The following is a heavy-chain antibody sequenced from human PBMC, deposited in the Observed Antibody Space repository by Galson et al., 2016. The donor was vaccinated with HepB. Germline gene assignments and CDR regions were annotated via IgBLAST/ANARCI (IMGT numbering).Heavy chain of an antibody. V-gene: IGHV3-NL1*01. CDR3: VRDHSVVPTTAYNWFDP. Sequence: SLRLSCAASGFTFSTYGMHWVRQAPGKGLGSVSAIFSGGTTFYADSLMGRFTISRDSSSNTLYLQMRSLRAEDTAVYFCVRDHSVVPTTAYNWFDPWGRGTLVTVSS. CDR1: GFTFSTYG. D-gene: IGHD4-23*01. J-gene: IGHJ5*02. CDR2: IFSGGTT.